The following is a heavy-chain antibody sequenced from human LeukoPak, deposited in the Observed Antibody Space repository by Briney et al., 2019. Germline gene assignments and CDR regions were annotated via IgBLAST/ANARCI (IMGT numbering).Heavy chain of an antibody. J-gene: IGHJ4*02. CDR3: ATKDPYTSGWNY. V-gene: IGHV3-7*01. CDR1: GFSLSRDW. D-gene: IGHD6-19*01. Sequence: QTGGSLRLSCAASGFSLSRDWTAWVRQGPGKGLEWVANIKEDGSEKNYVDSVKGRFTISRDNAENSIYLQMNGLRADDTGVYYCATKDPYTSGWNYWGQGTLVTVSS. CDR2: IKEDGSEK.